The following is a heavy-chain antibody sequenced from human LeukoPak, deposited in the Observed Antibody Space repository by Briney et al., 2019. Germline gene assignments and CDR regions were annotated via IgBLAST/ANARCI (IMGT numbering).Heavy chain of an antibody. CDR3: ARDKADRVIDYYYMDV. D-gene: IGHD3-16*02. J-gene: IGHJ6*03. CDR1: GFTISSNY. V-gene: IGHV3-53*01. Sequence: GGSLRLSCAASGFTISSNYMSWVRQAPGKGLEWVSVLYSGGSTYYADSVKGRFTISRDNSKNTLYLQMNSLRAEDTAVYYCARDKADRVIDYYYMDVWGTGTTVTVSS. CDR2: LYSGGST.